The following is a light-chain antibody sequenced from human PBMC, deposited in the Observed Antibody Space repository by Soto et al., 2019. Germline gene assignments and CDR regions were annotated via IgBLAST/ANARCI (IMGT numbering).Light chain of an antibody. J-gene: IGLJ3*02. Sequence: QSVLTQPASVSGSPGQSITVSCTGTSSDIGASNYVSWYQQHPGKAPKLIISEVSNRPSGVSNRFSGSKSGSTASLTISGLQAEDEGDYYCTSYTSSTTWVFGGGTKLTVL. V-gene: IGLV2-14*01. CDR2: EVS. CDR1: SSDIGASNY. CDR3: TSYTSSTTWV.